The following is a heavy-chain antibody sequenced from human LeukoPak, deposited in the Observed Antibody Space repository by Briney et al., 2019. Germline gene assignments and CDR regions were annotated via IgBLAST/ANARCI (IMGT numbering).Heavy chain of an antibody. Sequence: GGSLRLSCAASGFTFSSYSMNWVRQAPGKGLEWVSYISSSSGNIYYADSVKGRFTISRDNSKNTLYLQMNSLRAEDTAVYYCAKSGSYRYYFDYWGQGTLVTVSS. D-gene: IGHD1-26*01. V-gene: IGHV3-48*01. CDR1: GFTFSSYS. CDR2: ISSSSGNI. J-gene: IGHJ4*02. CDR3: AKSGSYRYYFDY.